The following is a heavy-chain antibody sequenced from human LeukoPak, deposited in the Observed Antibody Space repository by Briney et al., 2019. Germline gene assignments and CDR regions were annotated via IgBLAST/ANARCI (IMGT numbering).Heavy chain of an antibody. CDR3: ARYHYDILTGYLGIDY. CDR2: INHSGST. V-gene: IGHV4-34*01. D-gene: IGHD3-9*01. Sequence: SETLSLTCAVYGGSFSGYYWSWIRQPPGKGLEWIGEINHSGSTDYNPSLKSRVTISVDTSKNQFSLKLSSVTAADTAVYYCARYHYDILTGYLGIDYWGQGTLVTVSS. CDR1: GGSFSGYY. J-gene: IGHJ4*02.